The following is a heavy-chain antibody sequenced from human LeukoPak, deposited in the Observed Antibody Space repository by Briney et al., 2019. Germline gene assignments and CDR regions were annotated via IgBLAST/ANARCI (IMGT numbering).Heavy chain of an antibody. CDR3: ARVNGAVDY. D-gene: IGHD1-26*01. J-gene: IGHJ4*02. CDR1: GYSFTSYD. CDR2: MNPNSGNT. Sequence: ASVKVSCKASGYSFTSYDINWVREATGQGLEWMGWMNPNSGNTGYAQKFQGRVTMTMDPSISTAYKELSSLRSEDTAVYYCARVNGAVDYWGQGTLVTVSS. V-gene: IGHV1-8*01.